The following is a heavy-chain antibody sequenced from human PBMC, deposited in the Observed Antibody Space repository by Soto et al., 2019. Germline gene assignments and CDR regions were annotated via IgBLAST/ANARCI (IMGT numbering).Heavy chain of an antibody. Sequence: QLQLQESGPGLVKPSETLSLTCTVSGGSISSSSYYWGWIRQPPGKELEWIGSIYYSGSTYYNPSLKSRVTISVDTSKNQFSLKLSSVTAADTAVYYCARRGSSGSQYGMDVWGQGTTVTVSS. D-gene: IGHD6-19*01. J-gene: IGHJ6*02. CDR2: IYYSGST. CDR1: GGSISSSSYY. V-gene: IGHV4-39*01. CDR3: ARRGSSGSQYGMDV.